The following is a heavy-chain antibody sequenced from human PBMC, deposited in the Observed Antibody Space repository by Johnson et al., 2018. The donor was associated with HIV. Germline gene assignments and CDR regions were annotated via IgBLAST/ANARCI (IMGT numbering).Heavy chain of an antibody. CDR2: IWYDGSNK. CDR3: AKTEGGVGGDAFDI. Sequence: QVQLVESGGGVVQPGRSLRLSCAASGFTFSGYGMHWVRQAPGKGLEWVAVIWYDGSNKYYADSVKGRFTISRDNSKNTLYLQMNSLRAEDTAVYYCAKTEGGVGGDAFDIWGQGTMVTVSS. V-gene: IGHV3-33*06. D-gene: IGHD3-10*01. J-gene: IGHJ3*02. CDR1: GFTFSGYG.